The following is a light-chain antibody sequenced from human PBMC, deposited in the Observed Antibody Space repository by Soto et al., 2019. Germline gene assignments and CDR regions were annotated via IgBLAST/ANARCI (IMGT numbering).Light chain of an antibody. CDR3: QQYGSSPFT. J-gene: IGKJ4*01. CDR2: GAS. V-gene: IGKV3-20*01. CDR1: QSVSSSY. Sequence: EIVLTQSPGTLSLSPGERATLSCRASQSVSSSYLAWYQQKPGQAPRLLIYGASSRATGIPDRFSGCGSGTDFTLTISRLEPEDFAVYYCQQYGSSPFTFGGGTKVDIK.